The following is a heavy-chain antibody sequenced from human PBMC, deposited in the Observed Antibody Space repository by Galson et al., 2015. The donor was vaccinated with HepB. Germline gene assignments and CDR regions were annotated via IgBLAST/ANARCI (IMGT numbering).Heavy chain of an antibody. D-gene: IGHD5-12*01. CDR3: TTDYGDTNIGAYDI. V-gene: IGHV3-15*01. CDR1: GFTSSNAW. J-gene: IGHJ3*02. CDR2: INSKTHGGTT. Sequence: SLRLSCAASGFTSSNAWMNWVRQAPGKGLEWVGHINSKTHGGTTEYAAPGKGRVTIARDDSKHTLYVQMNSLKTEDTAVYYCTTDYGDTNIGAYDIWGQGTMVTVS.